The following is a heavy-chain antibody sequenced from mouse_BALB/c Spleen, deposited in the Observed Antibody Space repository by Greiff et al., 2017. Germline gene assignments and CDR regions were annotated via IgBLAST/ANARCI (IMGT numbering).Heavy chain of an antibody. Sequence: QVQLKQSGAELAKPGASVKMSCKASGYTFTSYWMHWVKQRPGQGLEWIGYINPSTGYTEYNQKFKDKATLTADKSSSTAYMQLSSLTSEDSAVYYCARWGNSSGYPLAMDYWGQGTSVTVSS. V-gene: IGHV1-7*01. CDR3: ARWGNSSGYPLAMDY. J-gene: IGHJ4*01. CDR2: INPSTGYT. CDR1: GYTFTSYW. D-gene: IGHD3-1*01.